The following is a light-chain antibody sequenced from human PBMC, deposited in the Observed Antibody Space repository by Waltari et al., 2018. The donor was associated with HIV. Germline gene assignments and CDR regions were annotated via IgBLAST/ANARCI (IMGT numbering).Light chain of an antibody. V-gene: IGLV1-47*01. Sequence: QSVLTQPPSASGTPGQRVTIPCSGTSSNLGSNYVYRSQQLTGTTPKLLIYRNNQRPSGVPDRFSGSKSGTSASLAISGLRSEDEADYYCAAWDASLSGNWVFGGGTKLTVL. J-gene: IGLJ3*02. CDR1: SSNLGSNY. CDR2: RNN. CDR3: AAWDASLSGNWV.